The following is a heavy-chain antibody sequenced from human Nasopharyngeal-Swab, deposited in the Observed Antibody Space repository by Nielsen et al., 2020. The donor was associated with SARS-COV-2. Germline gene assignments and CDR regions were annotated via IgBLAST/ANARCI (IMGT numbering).Heavy chain of an antibody. J-gene: IGHJ4*02. V-gene: IGHV5-51*01. CDR2: IYPGDSDT. CDR1: GYSFTKYW. CDR3: ARHRYFDY. Sequence: GSLTLSCKASGYSFTKYWLGCVRQMPGKGLEWMGIIYPGDSDTRYSPSFQGQVTISADKSISTAYLQWSSLKASDTAMYYCARHRYFDYWGQGTLVTVSS.